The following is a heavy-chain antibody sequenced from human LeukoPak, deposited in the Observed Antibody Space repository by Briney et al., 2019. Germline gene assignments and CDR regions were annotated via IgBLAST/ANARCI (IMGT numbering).Heavy chain of an antibody. V-gene: IGHV5-51*01. Sequence: GESLKISCKGSGYSFSTYWIGWVRQMPGKGLEWMGIIYPGDSDTRYSPSFQGQVTISADKSISTAYLQWSSLKASDTAMYYCARLRLSGSYYVSFDPWGQGTLVTVSS. CDR1: GYSFSTYW. J-gene: IGHJ5*02. D-gene: IGHD3-10*01. CDR3: ARLRLSGSYYVSFDP. CDR2: IYPGDSDT.